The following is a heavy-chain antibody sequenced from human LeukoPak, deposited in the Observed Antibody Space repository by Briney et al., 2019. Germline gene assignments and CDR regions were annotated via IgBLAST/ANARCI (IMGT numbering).Heavy chain of an antibody. CDR3: ARARASSSLDDAFDI. Sequence: PGGSLRLSCAASGFTFSSYAMHWVRQAPGKGLEWVAVISYDGSNKYYADSVKGRFTISRDNAKNTLYLQMNSLRAEDTAVYYCARARASSSLDDAFDIWGQGTMVTVSS. CDR1: GFTFSSYA. J-gene: IGHJ3*02. D-gene: IGHD6-13*01. CDR2: ISYDGSNK. V-gene: IGHV3-30-3*01.